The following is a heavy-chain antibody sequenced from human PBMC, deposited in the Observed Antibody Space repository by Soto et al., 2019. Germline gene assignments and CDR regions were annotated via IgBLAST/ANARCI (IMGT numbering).Heavy chain of an antibody. Sequence: EVQLVESGGGLVQPGGSLRLSGAASGFTFSSYSMNWVRQPPGKGLEWVSYISSSGNRIQYADSAEGRFTISRDNAKRSLYLQMNSLRDEDTAMYYCARVTASGEYASADFQDWGQGTLVAVSS. CDR1: GFTFSSYS. D-gene: IGHD4-17*01. V-gene: IGHV3-48*02. CDR3: ARVTASGEYASADFQD. J-gene: IGHJ1*01. CDR2: ISSSGNRI.